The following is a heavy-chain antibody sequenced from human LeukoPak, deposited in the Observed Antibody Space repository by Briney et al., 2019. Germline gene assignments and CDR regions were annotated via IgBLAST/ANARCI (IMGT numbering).Heavy chain of an antibody. CDR3: ARLSSSWYAQLDY. Sequence: ASVKVSCKASGYTFTSYDINWVRQATGQGLEWMGWMNPNSGNTGYAQKFQGRVTMTRNTSISTAYMELSSLRSEDTAVYYCARLSSSWYAQLDYWGQGTLVTVSS. V-gene: IGHV1-8*01. J-gene: IGHJ4*02. CDR1: GYTFTSYD. CDR2: MNPNSGNT. D-gene: IGHD6-13*01.